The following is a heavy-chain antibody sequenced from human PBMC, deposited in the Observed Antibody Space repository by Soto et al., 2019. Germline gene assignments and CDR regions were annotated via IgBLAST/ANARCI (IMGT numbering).Heavy chain of an antibody. V-gene: IGHV4-34*01. J-gene: IGHJ4*02. CDR1: GGSFSGYY. D-gene: IGHD3-10*01. Sequence: QVQLQQWGAGLLKPSETLSLTCAVYGGSFSGYYWSWIRQPPGKGLEWIGEINHSGSTNYNPSLKSRVTISVDTSKNQFSLTLSSVTAADTAVYYCASYYGSGSYPSYFDYWGQGTLVTVSS. CDR3: ASYYGSGSYPSYFDY. CDR2: INHSGST.